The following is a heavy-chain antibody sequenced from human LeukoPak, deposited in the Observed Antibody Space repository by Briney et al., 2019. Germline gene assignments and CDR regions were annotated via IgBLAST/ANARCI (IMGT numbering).Heavy chain of an antibody. D-gene: IGHD5-18*01. CDR2: MNPNSDNT. CDR1: GYTFTSYD. J-gene: IGHJ4*02. Sequence: EASVKVSCKASGYTFTSYDINWVRQATGQGLEWMGWMNPNSDNTGYAQKFQGRVTMTKDTSISTAYMELSSLRSEDTAVYYCAKRGHSYGDFDYWGQGTLVTVSS. CDR3: AKRGHSYGDFDY. V-gene: IGHV1-8*01.